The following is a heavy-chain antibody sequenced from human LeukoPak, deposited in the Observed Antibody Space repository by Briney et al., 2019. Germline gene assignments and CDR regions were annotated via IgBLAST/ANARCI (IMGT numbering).Heavy chain of an antibody. V-gene: IGHV4-4*07. D-gene: IGHD3-10*01. Sequence: PSETLSLTCTLSGGSISSYYWSWIPQPAGKGLEGMRRIHNSGTTSHNTNYNPPLSSRVTISVDTSTKQSSLRLNSVTAADTAVYFCAREIWYGSGTTAFDYWGQGTLVTVSS. CDR1: GGSISSYY. CDR3: AREIWYGSGTTAFDY. J-gene: IGHJ4*02. CDR2: IHNSGTTSHNT.